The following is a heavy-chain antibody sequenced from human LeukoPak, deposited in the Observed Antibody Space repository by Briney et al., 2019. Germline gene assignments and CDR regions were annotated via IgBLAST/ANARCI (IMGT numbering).Heavy chain of an antibody. V-gene: IGHV1-8*01. Sequence: VSVKVSCKTSGYTFTTYDINWVRQATGQGLEWMGWMNPNSGYTGFAQKFQGRVTMTRDTSTSTAYMELNSLRSEDTAVYYCVRVYGAIDYWGQGTLVTVSS. CDR2: MNPNSGYT. J-gene: IGHJ4*02. CDR3: VRVYGAIDY. D-gene: IGHD4-17*01. CDR1: GYTFTTYD.